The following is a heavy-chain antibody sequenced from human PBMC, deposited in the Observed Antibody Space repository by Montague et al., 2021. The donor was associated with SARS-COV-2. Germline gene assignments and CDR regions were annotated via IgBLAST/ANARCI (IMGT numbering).Heavy chain of an antibody. D-gene: IGHD3-10*01. CDR1: GGSFSGYY. CDR2: INHCGST. Sequence: SETLSLTCAVSGGSFSGYYWSWIRQPQGTGKEWIGEINHCGSTNYNPTLTRRVTISVDTSTNQFSLKLSPVTAADTAVYYCARVRYYGSGTSLGMDAWGQGTTVTVSS. J-gene: IGHJ6*02. CDR3: ARVRYYGSGTSLGMDA. V-gene: IGHV4-34*01.